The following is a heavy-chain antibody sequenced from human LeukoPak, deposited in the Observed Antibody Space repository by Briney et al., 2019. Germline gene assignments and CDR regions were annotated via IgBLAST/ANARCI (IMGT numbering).Heavy chain of an antibody. V-gene: IGHV1-69*05. J-gene: IGHJ4*02. CDR2: IIPIFGTA. CDR1: GGTFSSYA. CDR3: ARASDYYGSGSHD. Sequence: ASVKVSCKASGGTFSSYAISWLRQAPVQGLEWMGGIIPIFGTANYAQKFQGTVTITTDESTSTAYMELSSLRSEDTAVYYCARASDYYGSGSHDWGQGTLVTVSS. D-gene: IGHD3-10*01.